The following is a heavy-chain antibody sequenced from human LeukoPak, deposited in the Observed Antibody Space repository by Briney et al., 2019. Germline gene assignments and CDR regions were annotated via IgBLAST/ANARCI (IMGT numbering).Heavy chain of an antibody. J-gene: IGHJ4*02. Sequence: GGSLRLSCAASGFTFSSYAMSWVRQAPGKGLEWVSVISGGGGNTYYADSVKGRFTISRDNSKNTLYLQMNSLRAEDTAVYYCAKAVSSAYRDFDFWGQGTQVTVSS. CDR1: GFTFSSYA. CDR2: ISGGGGNT. V-gene: IGHV3-23*01. D-gene: IGHD3-22*01. CDR3: AKAVSSAYRDFDF.